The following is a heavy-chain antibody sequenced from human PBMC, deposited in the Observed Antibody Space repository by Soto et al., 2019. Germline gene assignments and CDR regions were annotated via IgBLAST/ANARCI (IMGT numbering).Heavy chain of an antibody. D-gene: IGHD3-10*01. CDR3: AKEPNYYGSTPPY. CDR2: ISGDGDSE. Sequence: PGGSLRLSCAASEFTFSSYVMSWVRQAPGKGLEWVSGISGDGDSEYYRDSVRGRFTISRDNSRNKLYLQMNSLRVEDTALYYCAKEPNYYGSTPPYWGQGTLVTVSS. J-gene: IGHJ4*02. V-gene: IGHV3-23*01. CDR1: EFTFSSYV.